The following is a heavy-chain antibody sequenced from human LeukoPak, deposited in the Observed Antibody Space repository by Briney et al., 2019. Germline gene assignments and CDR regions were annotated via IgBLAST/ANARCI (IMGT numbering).Heavy chain of an antibody. V-gene: IGHV3-9*01. CDR3: AKDLSSAITSALVLDV. D-gene: IGHD3-22*01. CDR1: GFTFDDYA. J-gene: IGHJ6*02. CDR2: ITWNRDNI. Sequence: GGSLRPSCTVSGFTFDDYAMHWARHTPGKGLEWVAGITWNRDNIGYGDSVKGRFTISRDNVKNVLYLQMNSLRPEDTALYYCAKDLSSAITSALVLDVWGQGTTVTVS.